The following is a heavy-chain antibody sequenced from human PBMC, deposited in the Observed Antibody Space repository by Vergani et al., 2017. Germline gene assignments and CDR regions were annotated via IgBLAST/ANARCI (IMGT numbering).Heavy chain of an antibody. Sequence: QVQLVQSGAEVKKPGSSVKVSCKASGGTFSSYAISWVRQAPGQGLEWMGGIIPIFGTANYAQKFQGRVTITADESTSTAYMELRSLRSDDTAVYYCASIMITFGGAHDYYYYMDVWGKGTTVTVSS. D-gene: IGHD3-16*01. CDR3: ASIMITFGGAHDYYYYMDV. J-gene: IGHJ6*03. V-gene: IGHV1-69*01. CDR1: GGTFSSYA. CDR2: IIPIFGTA.